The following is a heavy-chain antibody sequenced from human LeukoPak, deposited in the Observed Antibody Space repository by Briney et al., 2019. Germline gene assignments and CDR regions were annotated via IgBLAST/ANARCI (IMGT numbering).Heavy chain of an antibody. J-gene: IGHJ4*02. CDR2: IYYSGST. D-gene: IGHD6-19*01. CDR1: GGSISSYY. Sequence: PSETLSVTCTVSGGSISSYYWSWIRQPPGKGLEWIGYIYYSGSTNYNPSLKSRVTISVDTSKNQFSLKLSSVTAADTAVYYCARVRPAVAGTHYFDYWGQGTLVTVSS. CDR3: ARVRPAVAGTHYFDY. V-gene: IGHV4-59*01.